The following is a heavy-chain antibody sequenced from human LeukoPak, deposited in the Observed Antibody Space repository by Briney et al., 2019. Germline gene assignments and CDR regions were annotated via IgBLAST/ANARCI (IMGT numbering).Heavy chain of an antibody. Sequence: GGSRRLSCAASGFTFSSYVMSWVRQAPGEGLEWVSSISGSGGSTYFADSVKGRFTISRDNSRNTLYLQMNSLRAEDTAVYYCAKSPPYCGGDCYLDYWGQGDLVTVSS. CDR2: ISGSGGST. D-gene: IGHD2-21*01. CDR3: AKSPPYCGGDCYLDY. CDR1: GFTFSSYV. J-gene: IGHJ4*02. V-gene: IGHV3-23*01.